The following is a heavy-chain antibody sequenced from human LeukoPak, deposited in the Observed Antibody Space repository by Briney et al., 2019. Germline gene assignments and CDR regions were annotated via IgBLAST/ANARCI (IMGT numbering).Heavy chain of an antibody. J-gene: IGHJ5*02. V-gene: IGHV3-21*01. CDR1: GFTFSSYS. CDR3: ARDDYGGAPWFDP. D-gene: IGHD3-16*01. Sequence: GGSLRLSCAASGFTFSSYSMNWVRQAPGKGLEGVSSISSSSSYIYYADSVKGRLTISRDNAKNSLYLQMNSLRAEDTAVYYCARDDYGGAPWFDPWGQGTLVTVSS. CDR2: ISSSSSYI.